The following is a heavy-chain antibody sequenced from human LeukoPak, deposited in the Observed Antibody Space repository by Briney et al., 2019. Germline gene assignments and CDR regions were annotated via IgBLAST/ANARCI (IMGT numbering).Heavy chain of an antibody. CDR2: IYYSGST. D-gene: IGHD3-22*01. Sequence: PSQTLSLTCTVSGGSISSGDYYWSWLRQPPGKGLEWIGYIYYSGSTYYNPSLKSRVTISVDTSKHQFSRKLSSVTGADTAVYYCARVLRYYDSSSYYWRYYFDYWGQGTLVTVSS. J-gene: IGHJ4*02. CDR3: ARVLRYYDSSSYYWRYYFDY. CDR1: GGSISSGDYY. V-gene: IGHV4-30-4*01.